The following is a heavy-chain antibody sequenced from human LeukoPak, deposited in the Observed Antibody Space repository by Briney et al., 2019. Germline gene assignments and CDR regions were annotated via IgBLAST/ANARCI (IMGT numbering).Heavy chain of an antibody. CDR2: IYYSGST. D-gene: IGHD1-26*01. J-gene: IGHJ4*02. Sequence: SETLSLTCTVSGGSISTSNYYWGWIRQPPGQGLEWIGSIYYSGSTYYNPSLKSRVTISVDTSKNQFSLKLSSVTAADTAVYYCASLRERSYYARGFDYWGQGTLVTVSS. CDR3: ASLRERSYYARGFDY. V-gene: IGHV4-39*01. CDR1: GGSISTSNYY.